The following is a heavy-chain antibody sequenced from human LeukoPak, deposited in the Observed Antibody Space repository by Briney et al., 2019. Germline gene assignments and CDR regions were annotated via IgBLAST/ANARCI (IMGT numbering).Heavy chain of an antibody. V-gene: IGHV3-74*01. CDR2: IKSDGSST. CDR1: GFTFSSYW. D-gene: IGHD1-26*01. CDR3: ASQTVVGTTDY. J-gene: IGHJ4*02. Sequence: GGSLRLSCAASGFTFSSYWMHWVRQAPGKGLVWVSRIKSDGSSTSYADSVQGRFTISRDNAKNTLYLQMNSLRAEDTAVYYCASQTVVGTTDYWGQGTLVTVSS.